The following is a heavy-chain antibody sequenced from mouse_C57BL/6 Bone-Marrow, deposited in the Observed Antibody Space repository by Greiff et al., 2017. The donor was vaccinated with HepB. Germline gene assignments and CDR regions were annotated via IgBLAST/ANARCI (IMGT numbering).Heavy chain of an antibody. J-gene: IGHJ1*03. CDR1: GFNIKNTY. Sequence: DVQLQESVAELVRPGASVKLSCTASGFNIKNTYMHWVKQRPEQGLEWIGRIDPANGNTKYAPKFQGKATITADTSSNTAYLQLSSLTSEDTAIYYCARDYYGSPSYWYFDVWGTGTTVTVSS. V-gene: IGHV14-3*01. CDR3: ARDYYGSPSYWYFDV. CDR2: IDPANGNT. D-gene: IGHD1-1*01.